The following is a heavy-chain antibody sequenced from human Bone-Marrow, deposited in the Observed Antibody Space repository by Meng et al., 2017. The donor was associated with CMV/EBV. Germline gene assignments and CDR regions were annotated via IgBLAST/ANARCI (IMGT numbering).Heavy chain of an antibody. Sequence: SETLSLTCNVSGDSVISSRFYWGWIRQSPGQGLEWIGSIYYSGNTYSGSTYYNASLKSRVTMSVDTSKNESSLRLSSVTASDTAVYYCARQDGDYSAFDYWGQGTLVTVSS. D-gene: IGHD4-17*01. CDR3: ARQDGDYSAFDY. V-gene: IGHV4-39*01. CDR2: IYYSGNTYSGST. J-gene: IGHJ4*02. CDR1: GDSVISSRFY.